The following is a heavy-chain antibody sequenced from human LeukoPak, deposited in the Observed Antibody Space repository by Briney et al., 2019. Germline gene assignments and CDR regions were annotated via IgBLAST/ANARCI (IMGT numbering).Heavy chain of an antibody. V-gene: IGHV3-7*01. Sequence: GGSLRLSCAASGFTFSSYWMSWVRQAPGKGLEWVANIKQDGSEKYYVDSVKGRFTISRDNAKNSLYLQMNSLRAEDTAVYYCGVSGSFRHYYMDVWGKGTTVTVSS. D-gene: IGHD1-26*01. CDR2: IKQDGSEK. J-gene: IGHJ6*03. CDR1: GFTFSSYW. CDR3: GVSGSFRHYYMDV.